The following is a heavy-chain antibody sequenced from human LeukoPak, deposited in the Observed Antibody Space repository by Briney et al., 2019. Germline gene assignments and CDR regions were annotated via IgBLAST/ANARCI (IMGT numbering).Heavy chain of an antibody. J-gene: IGHJ5*02. D-gene: IGHD1-26*01. Sequence: GGSLRLSCAASGFTFSSYAMSWVRQAPGKGLEWVSAISGSGGSTYYADSVKGRFTISRDTSKNTLYLQMNSLRAEDTAVYYCAKGRYSGSYYNWFDPWGQGTLVTVSS. CDR1: GFTFSSYA. V-gene: IGHV3-23*01. CDR3: AKGRYSGSYYNWFDP. CDR2: ISGSGGST.